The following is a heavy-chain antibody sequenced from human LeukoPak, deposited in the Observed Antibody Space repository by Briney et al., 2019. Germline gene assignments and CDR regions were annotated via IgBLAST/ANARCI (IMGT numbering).Heavy chain of an antibody. J-gene: IGHJ2*01. CDR2: ISYDGSNK. CDR3: AKDPTLLGYCSGGSCGDWYFDL. Sequence: GGSLRLSCAASGFTFSSYGMHWVRQAPGKGLEWVAVISYDGSNKYYADSVKGRFTISRDNSKNTLYLQMNSLRAEDTAVYYCAKDPTLLGYCSGGSCGDWYFDLWGRGTLVTVSS. D-gene: IGHD2-15*01. V-gene: IGHV3-30*18. CDR1: GFTFSSYG.